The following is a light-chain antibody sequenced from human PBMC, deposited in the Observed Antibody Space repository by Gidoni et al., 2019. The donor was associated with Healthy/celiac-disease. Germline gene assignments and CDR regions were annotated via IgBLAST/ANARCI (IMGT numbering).Light chain of an antibody. CDR2: EAS. Sequence: IQMTQSPSSLAASVGDRVTITWQASQDISNYLNWYQQKPGKAPKLLNYEASNLETGVPSRFSGSGSGTDFTFTISSLQPEDIATYYCQQYDNLLTFGGGTKVEIK. J-gene: IGKJ4*01. V-gene: IGKV1-33*01. CDR3: QQYDNLLT. CDR1: QDISNY.